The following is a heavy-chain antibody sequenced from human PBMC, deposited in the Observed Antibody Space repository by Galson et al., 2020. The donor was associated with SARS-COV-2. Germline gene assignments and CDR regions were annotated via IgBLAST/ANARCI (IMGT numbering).Heavy chain of an antibody. CDR1: GFTFSSYT. CDR3: ASSGSYYDPGFDP. D-gene: IGHD1-26*01. V-gene: IGHV3-21*01. CDR2: ISSSGTYI. J-gene: IGHJ5*02. Sequence: GESLKISCAASGFTFSSYTMNWVRQAPGKGLEWVSSISSSGTYIYYADSVKGRFTISRDNAKNSLYLQMNSLRAEDTALYYCASSGSYYDPGFDPWGQGTLVTVSS.